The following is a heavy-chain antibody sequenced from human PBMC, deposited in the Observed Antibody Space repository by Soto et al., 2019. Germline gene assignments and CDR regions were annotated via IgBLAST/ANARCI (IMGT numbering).Heavy chain of an antibody. CDR3: ARESQGGYGGLDY. CDR1: GGSIMSGGYY. Sequence: LSLTCTVSGGSIMSGGYYCIWIRQHPGKGLECIGYIYYSGSTYYNPSLKSRVTISVDTSKNQFSLKLSSVTAADTAVYYCARESQGGYGGLDYWGQGTLVTVSS. CDR2: IYYSGST. D-gene: IGHD5-12*01. J-gene: IGHJ4*02. V-gene: IGHV4-31*03.